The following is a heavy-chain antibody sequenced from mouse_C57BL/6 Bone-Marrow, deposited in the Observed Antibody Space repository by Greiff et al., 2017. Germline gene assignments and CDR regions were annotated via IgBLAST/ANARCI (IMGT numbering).Heavy chain of an antibody. CDR1: GYTFTSYG. D-gene: IGHD2-4*01. CDR3: ARSSYDSLAMDY. J-gene: IGHJ4*01. Sequence: LVESGAELARPGASVKLSCKASGYTFTSYGISWVKQRTGQGLEWIGEIYPRSGNTYYNEKFKGKATLTADKSSSTAYMELRSLTSEDSAVYFCARSSYDSLAMDYWGQGTSVTVSS. V-gene: IGHV1-81*01. CDR2: IYPRSGNT.